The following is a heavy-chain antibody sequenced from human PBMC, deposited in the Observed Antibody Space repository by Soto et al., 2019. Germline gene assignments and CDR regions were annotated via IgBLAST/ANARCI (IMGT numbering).Heavy chain of an antibody. J-gene: IGHJ4*02. CDR3: ARAPRGYNPGYFDY. CDR1: GFTFSSYG. CDR2: IWYDGSNK. V-gene: IGHV3-33*01. Sequence: PGGSLRLSCAASGFTFSSYGMHWVRQAPGKGLEWVAVIWYDGSNKYYADSVKGRFTISRDNSKNTLYLQMNSLRAEDTAVYYCARAPRGYNPGYFDYWGQGTLVTVSS. D-gene: IGHD1-1*01.